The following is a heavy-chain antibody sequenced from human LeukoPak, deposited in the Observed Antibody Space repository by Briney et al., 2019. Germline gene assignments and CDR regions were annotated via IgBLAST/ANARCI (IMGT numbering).Heavy chain of an antibody. V-gene: IGHV4-30-2*01. Sequence: SETLSLTCTVSGGSISSGGYYWSWIRQPPGKGLEWIGSIYHSGSTYYNPSLKSGVTISVDRSKNQFSLKLSSVTAADTAVYYCARDPLYQLLYRSDAFDIWGQGTMVTVSS. CDR1: GGSISSGGYY. D-gene: IGHD2-2*02. CDR2: IYHSGST. CDR3: ARDPLYQLLYRSDAFDI. J-gene: IGHJ3*02.